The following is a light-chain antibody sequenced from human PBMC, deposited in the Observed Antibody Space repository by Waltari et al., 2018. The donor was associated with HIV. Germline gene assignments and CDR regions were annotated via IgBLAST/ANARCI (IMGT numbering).Light chain of an antibody. CDR1: QSVSGK. CDR2: DAS. J-gene: IGKJ4*01. Sequence: EIVMTQSPATLSVSPGERVTLSCRASQSVSGKLAWYQQKPGQAPRLLIYDASTRATGIPARFSGSGSGTDFSLIISSLQSEDFAVYYCQQYNNWPLTFGGGTKVEIK. V-gene: IGKV3-15*01. CDR3: QQYNNWPLT.